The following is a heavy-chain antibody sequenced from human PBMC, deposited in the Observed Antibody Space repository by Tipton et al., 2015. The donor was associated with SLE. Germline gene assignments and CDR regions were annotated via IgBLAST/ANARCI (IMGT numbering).Heavy chain of an antibody. Sequence: TLSLTCTVSGGSISSSSYYWGWIRQPPGKGLEWIGSIYYSGSTYYNPSLKSRVTISVDTSKNHFSLKLSSVTAADAAVYYCERRWVIAAAGLGDYFDYWGPGTLVPVSS. J-gene: IGHJ4*02. CDR2: IYYSGST. CDR1: GGSISSSSYY. D-gene: IGHD6-13*01. V-gene: IGHV4-39*07. CDR3: ERRWVIAAAGLGDYFDY.